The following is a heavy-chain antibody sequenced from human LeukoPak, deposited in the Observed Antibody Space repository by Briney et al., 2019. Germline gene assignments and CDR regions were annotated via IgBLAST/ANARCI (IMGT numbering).Heavy chain of an antibody. CDR3: ARATGYYDSSGYYNTPEGGWFDP. CDR1: GGSISSGGYS. Sequence: SQTLSLTCAVPGGSISSGGYSWSWIRQPPGKGLEWIGYIYHSGSTYYNPSLKSRVTISVDRSKNQFSLKLSSVSAPDTAVYYCARATGYYDSSGYYNTPEGGWFDPWGQGTLVTVSS. V-gene: IGHV4-30-2*01. D-gene: IGHD3-22*01. J-gene: IGHJ5*02. CDR2: IYHSGST.